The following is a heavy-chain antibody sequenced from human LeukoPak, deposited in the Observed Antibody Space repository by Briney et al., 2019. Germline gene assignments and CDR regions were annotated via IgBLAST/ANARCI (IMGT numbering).Heavy chain of an antibody. V-gene: IGHV3-23*01. Sequence: GGSLRLSCAASGFTFSSYGMRWVRQAPGKGLEWVSATRGSGGSTYYADSVKGRFTISRDNSKNTLYLQMNSLRAEDTAVYYCAKGALLYSGSYFSPRDAFDIWGQGTMVTVSS. J-gene: IGHJ3*02. D-gene: IGHD1-26*01. CDR3: AKGALLYSGSYFSPRDAFDI. CDR2: TRGSGGST. CDR1: GFTFSSYG.